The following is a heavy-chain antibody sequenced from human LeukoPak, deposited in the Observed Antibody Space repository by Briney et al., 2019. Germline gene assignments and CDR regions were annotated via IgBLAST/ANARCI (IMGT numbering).Heavy chain of an antibody. CDR3: ARDQVTAVAGTDAFDI. J-gene: IGHJ3*02. D-gene: IGHD6-19*01. CDR1: GFTFSSHG. V-gene: IGHV3-23*01. Sequence: GGTLRLSCAASGFTFSSHGMNWVRQAPGKGLEWVSGISGSGGRTYYADSVKGRFTISRDNAKNSLYLQMNSLRAEDTAVYYCARDQVTAVAGTDAFDIWGQGTMVTVSS. CDR2: ISGSGGRT.